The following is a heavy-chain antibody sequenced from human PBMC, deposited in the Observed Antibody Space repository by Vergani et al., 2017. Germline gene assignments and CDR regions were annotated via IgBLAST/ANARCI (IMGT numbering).Heavy chain of an antibody. Sequence: EVQLVESGGGIVKPGGSLRLSCVASGFSFRNAWMNWVRRTPGKGLEWVGRIQSTFDRVTTDYAAAVKGRFTISRDDSKNTLFLQMNGLKTEDIGVYYCTTDPRYCGDGSCYWLRDHHYYGMDVWGQGTTVTVSS. J-gene: IGHJ6*02. CDR2: IQSTFDRVTT. CDR3: TTDPRYCGDGSCYWLRDHHYYGMDV. CDR1: GFSFRNAW. D-gene: IGHD2-21*01. V-gene: IGHV3-15*07.